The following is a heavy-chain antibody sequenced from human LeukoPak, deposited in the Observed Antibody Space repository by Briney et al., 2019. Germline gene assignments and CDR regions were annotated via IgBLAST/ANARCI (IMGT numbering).Heavy chain of an antibody. Sequence: ASVKVSCKASGYTFTSYGISWVRQAPGQGLEWMGWINPNSGGTNYAQKFQGRVTMTRDTSISTAYMELSRLRSDDTAVYYCARGYLNWVFDYWGQGTLVTVSS. V-gene: IGHV1-2*02. D-gene: IGHD7-27*01. CDR2: INPNSGGT. J-gene: IGHJ4*02. CDR1: GYTFTSYG. CDR3: ARGYLNWVFDY.